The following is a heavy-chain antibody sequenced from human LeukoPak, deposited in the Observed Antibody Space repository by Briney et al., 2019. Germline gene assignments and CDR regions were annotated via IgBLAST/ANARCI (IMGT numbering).Heavy chain of an antibody. J-gene: IGHJ4*02. V-gene: IGHV3-23*01. D-gene: IGHD3-10*01. CDR1: GFTFIRYA. CDR3: AKDTLEGDYYGSGSYYYDY. Sequence: RGSLRLSCAASGFTFIRYAMSSVRQAPGKGLEWVSAISGSGGSTYYADSVKGQFTISRDNSKNTLYLQMNSLRAEYTAVYYCAKDTLEGDYYGSGSYYYDYWGQGTLVTVSS. CDR2: ISGSGGST.